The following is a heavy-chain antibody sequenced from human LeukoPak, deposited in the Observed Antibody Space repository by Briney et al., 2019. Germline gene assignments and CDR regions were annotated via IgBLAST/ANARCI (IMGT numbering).Heavy chain of an antibody. D-gene: IGHD3-3*01. Sequence: SETLSLTCAVYGGSFSSYYWGWIRQPPGKGLEWIGSIYYSGSTYYNPSLKSRVTISVDTSKNQFSLKLSSVTAADTAVYYCARHGGTTIFGVVIVYYFDYWGQGTLVTVSS. V-gene: IGHV4-39*01. CDR2: IYYSGST. CDR3: ARHGGTTIFGVVIVYYFDY. CDR1: GGSFSSYY. J-gene: IGHJ4*02.